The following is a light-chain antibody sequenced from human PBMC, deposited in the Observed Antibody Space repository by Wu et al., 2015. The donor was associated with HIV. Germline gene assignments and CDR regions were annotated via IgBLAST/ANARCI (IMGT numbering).Light chain of an antibody. CDR2: DAS. V-gene: IGKV3-20*01. J-gene: IGKJ4*01. CDR3: QQYGSSPLT. Sequence: EIVLTQSPGTLSLSPGERATLSCRASQTVSSNYLVWYQQKPGQAPRLLIYDASIRATGIPDRFSGSESATDFTLTISRLEPEDFALYYCQQYGSSPLTFGGGTRVEI. CDR1: QTVSSNY.